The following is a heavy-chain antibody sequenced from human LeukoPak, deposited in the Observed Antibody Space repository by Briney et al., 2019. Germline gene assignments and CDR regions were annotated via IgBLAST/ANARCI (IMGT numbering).Heavy chain of an antibody. CDR1: GFTFSTYS. CDR2: ISSSSDTI. D-gene: IGHD2-21*01. CDR3: ARWIAIPSPYFDY. J-gene: IGHJ4*02. Sequence: GGSLRLSCAASGFTFSTYSMNWVRQAPGKGLEWVSYISSSSDTIYYADSVRGRFTISRDNAKNSLYLQMNSLRAEDTAVYYCARWIAIPSPYFDYWGQGTLVTVSS. V-gene: IGHV3-48*04.